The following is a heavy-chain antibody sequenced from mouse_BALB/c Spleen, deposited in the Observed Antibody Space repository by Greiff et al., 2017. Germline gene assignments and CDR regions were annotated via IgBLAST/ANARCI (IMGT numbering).Heavy chain of an antibody. J-gene: IGHJ3*01. D-gene: IGHD1-2*01. CDR2: ISSGSSTI. V-gene: IGHV5-17*02. CDR3: ASSTATWFAY. Sequence: EVQVVESGGGLVQPGGSRKLSCAASGFTFSSFGMHWVRQAPEKGLEWVAYISSGSSTIYYADTVKGRFTISRDNPKNTLFLQMTSLRSEDTAMYYCASSTATWFAYWGQGTLVTVSA. CDR1: GFTFSSFG.